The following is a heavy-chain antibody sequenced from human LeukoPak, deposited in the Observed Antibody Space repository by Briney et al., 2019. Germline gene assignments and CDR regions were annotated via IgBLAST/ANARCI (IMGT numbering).Heavy chain of an antibody. CDR3: ARDQSGNYPVDFDC. CDR2: ISYDGSNK. Sequence: GRSLRLSCAASGFTFSNYAMHWVRQAPGKGLEWVAVISYDGSNKYYADSVKGRFTISRDNSKNTLYLQMSSLRAEDTAVYYCARDQSGNYPVDFDCWGQGTLVTVSS. D-gene: IGHD1-26*01. V-gene: IGHV3-30-3*01. CDR1: GFTFSNYA. J-gene: IGHJ4*02.